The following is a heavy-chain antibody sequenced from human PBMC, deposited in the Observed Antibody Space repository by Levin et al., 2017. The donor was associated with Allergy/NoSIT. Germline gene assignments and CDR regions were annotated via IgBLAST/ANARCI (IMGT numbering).Heavy chain of an antibody. CDR1: EYSFTAYW. V-gene: IGHV5-51*01. J-gene: IGHJ2*01. CDR2: IYPGDSDT. D-gene: IGHD3-3*01. Sequence: KVSCRGSEYSFTAYWIAWVRQLPGRGLEWMGIIYPGDSDTRYSPFFEGQVTISADKSISTAYLQWNSLKTSDTAMYYCARRYEWYYDIWGRGTLVTVSS. CDR3: ARRYEWYYDI.